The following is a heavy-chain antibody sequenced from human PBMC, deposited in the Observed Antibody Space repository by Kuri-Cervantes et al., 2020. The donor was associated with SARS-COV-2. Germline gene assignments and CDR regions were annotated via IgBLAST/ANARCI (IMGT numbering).Heavy chain of an antibody. CDR2: IKQDGSEK. J-gene: IGHJ6*03. CDR3: AVQPRYYYYYMDV. Sequence: ETLSLSCAASGFTFDDYAMHWVRQAPGKGLEWVANIKQDGSEKYYADSVKGRFTISRDNSKNTLYLQMNSLRAEDTAVYYCAVQPRYYYYYMDVWGKGTTVTVSS. V-gene: IGHV3-7*01. CDR1: GFTFDDYA. D-gene: IGHD5-18*01.